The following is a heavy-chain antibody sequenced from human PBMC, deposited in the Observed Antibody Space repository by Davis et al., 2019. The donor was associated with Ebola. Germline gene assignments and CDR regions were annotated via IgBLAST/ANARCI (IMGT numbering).Heavy chain of an antibody. CDR1: GFIFTSSS. CDR3: ASDSDSKRWLQLRYYYYGMDV. V-gene: IGHV3-30-3*01. J-gene: IGHJ6*02. Sequence: AGSLRLPCAVSGFIFTSSSMHWVRQALGKGLAWVAVISYDGSNKYYADSVKGRFTISRDNSKNTLYLQMNSLGAEDTAVYYCASDSDSKRWLQLRYYYYGMDVCGQGTTVTVSS. CDR2: ISYDGSNK. D-gene: IGHD5-24*01.